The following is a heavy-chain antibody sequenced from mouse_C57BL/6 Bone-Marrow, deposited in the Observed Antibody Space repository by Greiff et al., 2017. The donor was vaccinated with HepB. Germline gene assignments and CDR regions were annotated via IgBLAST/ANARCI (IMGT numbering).Heavy chain of an antibody. CDR1: GFTFSNYW. Sequence: EVQLQQSGGGLVQPGGSMKLSCVASGFTFSNYWMNWVRQSPEKGLEWVAQIRLKSDNYATHYAESVKGRFTISRDDSKSSVYLQMNNLRAEDTGIYYCTGPIHSNYDYWGQGTTLTVSS. V-gene: IGHV6-3*01. CDR3: TGPIHSNYDY. CDR2: IRLKSDNYAT. J-gene: IGHJ2*01. D-gene: IGHD2-5*01.